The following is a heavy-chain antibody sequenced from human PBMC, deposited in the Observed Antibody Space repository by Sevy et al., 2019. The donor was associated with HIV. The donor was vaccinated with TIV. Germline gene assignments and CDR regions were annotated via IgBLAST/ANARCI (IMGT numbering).Heavy chain of an antibody. J-gene: IGHJ4*02. CDR3: AKGIRATMSQGFFDY. D-gene: IGHD3-10*02. Sequence: GGSLRLSCAASGFTFSNYAMSWVRQAPGKGLEWVSAISGSGGYTYYANSVKGRFTIPGDNSKNTLNLLMNSLRAEDTAVYYCAKGIRATMSQGFFDYWGQGTLVTVSS. CDR2: ISGSGGYT. V-gene: IGHV3-23*01. CDR1: GFTFSNYA.